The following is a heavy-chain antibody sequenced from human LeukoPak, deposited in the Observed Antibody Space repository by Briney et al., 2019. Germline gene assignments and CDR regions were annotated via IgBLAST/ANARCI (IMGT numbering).Heavy chain of an antibody. V-gene: IGHV4-59*08. J-gene: IGHJ3*02. CDR1: GFTFSNYA. CDR3: ARQGFQEDAFDI. CDR2: IYYSGST. Sequence: GSLRLSCAASGFTFSNYAMNWIRQPPGKGLEWIGYIYYSGSTNYNPSLKSRVTISVDTSKNQFSLKLSSVTAADTAVYYCARQGFQEDAFDIWGQGTMVTVSS.